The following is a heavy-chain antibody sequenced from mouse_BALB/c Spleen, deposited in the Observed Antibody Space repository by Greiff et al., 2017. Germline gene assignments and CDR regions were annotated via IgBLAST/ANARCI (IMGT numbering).Heavy chain of an antibody. CDR3: ARSGLRQGPINMDY. J-gene: IGHJ4*01. Sequence: VQRVESGPGLVAPSQSLSITCTVSGFSLSRYSVHWVRQPPGKGLEWLGMIWGGGSTDYNSALKSRLSISKDNSKSQVFLKMNSLQTDDTAMYYCARSGLRQGPINMDYWGQGTSVTVSS. CDR2: IWGGGST. V-gene: IGHV2-6-4*01. CDR1: GFSLSRYS. D-gene: IGHD2-2*01.